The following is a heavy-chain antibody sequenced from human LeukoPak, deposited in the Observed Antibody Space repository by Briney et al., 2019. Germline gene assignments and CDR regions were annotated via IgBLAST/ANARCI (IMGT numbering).Heavy chain of an antibody. J-gene: IGHJ1*01. Sequence: PGGSLRLSCAASGFTFSTYGMNWVRQAPGKGLEWVSAISGSGDSTYYADSVKGRFTISRDNSKNTLYLEMNSLRPEDTAVYYCAKGLGYGDYAYFQHWGQGTLVTVSS. CDR1: GFTFSTYG. V-gene: IGHV3-23*01. CDR2: ISGSGDST. CDR3: AKGLGYGDYAYFQH. D-gene: IGHD4-17*01.